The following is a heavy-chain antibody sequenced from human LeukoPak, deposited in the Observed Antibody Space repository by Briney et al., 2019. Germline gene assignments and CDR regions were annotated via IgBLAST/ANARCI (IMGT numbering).Heavy chain of an antibody. CDR3: AREGYSSY. CDR2: VNPNSGGT. J-gene: IGHJ4*02. Sequence: ASVKASCKASGYSFTGYYMHWVRQAPGQGLEWMGWVNPNSGGTTYAQKFQGRVTMTRGTSISTAYMELSRLRSDDTAVYYCAREGYSSYWGQGTLVTVSS. D-gene: IGHD4-11*01. V-gene: IGHV1-2*02. CDR1: GYSFTGYY.